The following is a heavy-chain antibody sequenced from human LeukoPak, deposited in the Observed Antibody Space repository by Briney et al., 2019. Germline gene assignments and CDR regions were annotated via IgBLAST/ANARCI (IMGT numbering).Heavy chain of an antibody. V-gene: IGHV4-39*07. J-gene: IGHJ6*03. D-gene: IGHD2-2*01. CDR3: AKSFRADCSSTSCYRSHYYYMDV. Sequence: SETLSLTCTVSGGSISSSSYYWGWLRQPPGKGLEWIGSIYYSGSTYYNPSLKSRVRISVDTSKNQFYLKLSSVTAADTAVYYCAKSFRADCSSTSCYRSHYYYMDVWGKGTTVTVSS. CDR2: IYYSGST. CDR1: GGSISSSSYY.